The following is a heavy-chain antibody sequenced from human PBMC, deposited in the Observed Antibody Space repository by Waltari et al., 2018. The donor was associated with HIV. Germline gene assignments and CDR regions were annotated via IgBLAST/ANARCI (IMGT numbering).Heavy chain of an antibody. CDR3: ARGGYGSPFHY. J-gene: IGHJ4*02. Sequence: QVQLQESGPGLLKPSETLSLRCTVSGGSVNSGTYYWSWIRQPPGKGLEWIGYIYYSGSTNYNPSLQSRVTVSVDTSKNQFSLKRTSVTAADTAIYYCARGGYGSPFHYWGQGTPVTVSS. V-gene: IGHV4-61*01. CDR1: GGSVNSGTYY. CDR2: IYYSGST. D-gene: IGHD1-1*01.